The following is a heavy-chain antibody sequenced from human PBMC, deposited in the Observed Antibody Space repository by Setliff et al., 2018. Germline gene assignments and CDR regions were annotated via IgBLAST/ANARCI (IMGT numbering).Heavy chain of an antibody. J-gene: IGHJ4*01. CDR3: SRQGCGTTSCRSFDY. CDR2: IFPGNNNT. V-gene: IGHV5-51*01. CDR1: GYSFTNTW. D-gene: IGHD2-2*01. Sequence: PGASLKLSWQGSGYSFTNTWIAWVRQMPGKGLECMGIIFPGNNNTRYSTSFHGQVNISVDKAISTAYLQWTSLKVSDTAMYFCSRQGCGTTSCRSFDYLGQGTLVTVSS.